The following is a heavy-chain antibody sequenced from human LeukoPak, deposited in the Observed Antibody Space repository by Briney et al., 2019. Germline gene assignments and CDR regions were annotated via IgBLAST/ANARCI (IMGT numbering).Heavy chain of an antibody. J-gene: IGHJ6*03. V-gene: IGHV4-34*01. CDR1: GGSFSGYY. CDR2: INHSGST. Sequence: SGTLSLTCAVYGGSFSGYYWSWIRQPPGKGLEWIGEINHSGSTNYNPSLKSRVTISVDTSKNQFSLKLSSVTAADTAVYYCARGRCSGGSCYFGTLYYYYYMDVWGKGTTVTVSS. CDR3: ARGRCSGGSCYFGTLYYYYYMDV. D-gene: IGHD2-15*01.